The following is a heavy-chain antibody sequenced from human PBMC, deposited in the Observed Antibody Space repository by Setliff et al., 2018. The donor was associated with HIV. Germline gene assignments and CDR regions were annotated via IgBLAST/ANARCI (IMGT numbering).Heavy chain of an antibody. CDR2: IYTSGST. J-gene: IGHJ5*02. CDR3: AREGVPAAVMWFDP. Sequence: PSETLSLTCTVSGGSISSGSYYWSWIRQPAGKGLEWIGHIYTSGSTNYNPSLKGRVTISVDTSKNQFSLKLRSVTASDTAVYYCAREGVPAAVMWFDPWGQGTLVTVSS. CDR1: GGSISSGSYY. D-gene: IGHD2-2*01. V-gene: IGHV4-61*09.